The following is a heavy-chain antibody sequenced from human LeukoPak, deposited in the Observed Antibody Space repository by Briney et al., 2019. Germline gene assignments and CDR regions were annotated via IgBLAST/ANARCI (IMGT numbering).Heavy chain of an antibody. V-gene: IGHV4-61*02. Sequence: SETLSLTCTVSGGSISSGSYYWSWIRQPAGKGLEWIGRIYTSGSANYNPSLRSRLTMSVDTSKNQFSLNLSSVTAADTATYYCARDRYGSGSYFSDYWGQGILVTVSS. CDR3: ARDRYGSGSYFSDY. CDR1: GGSISSGSYY. CDR2: IYTSGSA. D-gene: IGHD3-10*01. J-gene: IGHJ4*02.